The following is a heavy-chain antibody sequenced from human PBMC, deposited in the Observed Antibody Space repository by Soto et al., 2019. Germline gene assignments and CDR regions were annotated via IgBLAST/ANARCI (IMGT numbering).Heavy chain of an antibody. J-gene: IGHJ4*02. CDR2: IKQDGSVK. Sequence: QLVESGGGLVQPGGSLRLSCAASTFTFRSYWMSWVRQAPGKGLEWVANIKQDGSVKYYVDSVKGRFTISRDNAKNSLYLQMNSLRDEDTGVFYCASQRAPGGHDYWGQGTLVTVSS. V-gene: IGHV3-7*01. D-gene: IGHD2-15*01. CDR1: TFTFRSYW. CDR3: ASQRAPGGHDY.